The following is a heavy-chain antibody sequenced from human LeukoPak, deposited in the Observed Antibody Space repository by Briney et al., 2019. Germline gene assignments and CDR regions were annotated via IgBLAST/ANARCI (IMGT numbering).Heavy chain of an antibody. Sequence: PGGSLRLSCAASGFTVNNKYMTWVRQAPGKGMDGVSLFYNDGRTYYADAVKGRCTISRDNLKNVLYLQMNSPKVQDTPLYHFARGLFLSGYLDAFDIWGQGTVVTVSS. CDR2: FYNDGRT. CDR1: GFTVNNKY. J-gene: IGHJ3*02. D-gene: IGHD3-22*01. CDR3: ARGLFLSGYLDAFDI. V-gene: IGHV3-53*01.